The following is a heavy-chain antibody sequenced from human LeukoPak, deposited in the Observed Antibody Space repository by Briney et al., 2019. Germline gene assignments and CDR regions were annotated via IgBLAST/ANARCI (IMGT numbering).Heavy chain of an antibody. CDR3: ARDYAFDI. V-gene: IGHV4-39*02. CDR2: IYYSGST. Sequence: SETLSLTCTVSGGSISSSNYYWGWIRQPPGKGLEWIGTIYYSGSTYYNPSLKSRVTISVDTSKNQFSLRLSSVTAADTAVYYCARDYAFDIWGQGTMVTVSS. J-gene: IGHJ3*02. CDR1: GGSISSSNYY.